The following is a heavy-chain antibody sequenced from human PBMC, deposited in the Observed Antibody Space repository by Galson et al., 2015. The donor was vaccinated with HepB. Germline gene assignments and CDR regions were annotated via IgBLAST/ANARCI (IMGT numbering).Heavy chain of an antibody. CDR1: GFTLSGYW. D-gene: IGHD1-26*01. Sequence: SLRLSCAASGFTLSGYWMSWVRQAPGKGLEWVANIKHDGNEKSYVGSVKGRFTISRDNAKNSVYLQMSSLRVEDTAVYYCGRAASGSDSDLDHWGQGTLVTVSS. CDR3: GRAASGSDSDLDH. J-gene: IGHJ4*02. V-gene: IGHV3-7*01. CDR2: IKHDGNEK.